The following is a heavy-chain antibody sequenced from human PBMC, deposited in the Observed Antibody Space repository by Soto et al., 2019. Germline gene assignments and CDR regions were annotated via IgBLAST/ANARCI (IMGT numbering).Heavy chain of an antibody. CDR1: GGSINSYY. Sequence: SETLSLTCIVSGGSINSYYWTWIRQPPGKGLEWIGYIYYSGSTNYNSSLKSRVTISVDMSKNQFSLKLRSVTAADTAVYYCARISGRYGGNSLDYWGQGTLVTVSS. D-gene: IGHD4-17*01. J-gene: IGHJ4*02. CDR2: IYYSGST. CDR3: ARISGRYGGNSLDY. V-gene: IGHV4-59*01.